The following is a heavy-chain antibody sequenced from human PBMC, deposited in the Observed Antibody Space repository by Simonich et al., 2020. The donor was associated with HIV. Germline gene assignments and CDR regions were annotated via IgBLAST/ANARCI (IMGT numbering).Heavy chain of an antibody. CDR2: GNPNRGGT. D-gene: IGHD1-26*01. Sequence: QVQLVQSGAEVKKPGASVKVSCKASGYTFTDYNIHWVRQAPGQGLGWMGRGNPNRGGTNDPKKLQGRVTMTRDKSITTAYMELSRLRSDDTAFYYCATHGPGSYSSALDIWGQGTMVTVSS. CDR3: ATHGPGSYSSALDI. J-gene: IGHJ3*02. V-gene: IGHV1-2*06. CDR1: GYTFTDYN.